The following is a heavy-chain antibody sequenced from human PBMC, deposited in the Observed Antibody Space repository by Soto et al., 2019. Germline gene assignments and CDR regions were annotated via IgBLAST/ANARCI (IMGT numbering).Heavy chain of an antibody. V-gene: IGHV1-69*13. D-gene: IGHD5-12*01. CDR3: AREKRWLQFHAFDI. CDR1: GGTFSNYA. CDR2: IIPIFGTA. J-gene: IGHJ3*02. Sequence: SVKVSCKASGGTFSNYAINWVRQALGQGLEWMGGIIPIFGTANYAQKFQGRVTITADESTSTAYMELSSLRSEDTAVYYCAREKRWLQFHAFDIWGQGTMVTVS.